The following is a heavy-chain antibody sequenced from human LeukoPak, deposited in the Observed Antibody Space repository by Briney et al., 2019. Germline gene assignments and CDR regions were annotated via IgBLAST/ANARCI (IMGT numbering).Heavy chain of an antibody. J-gene: IGHJ4*02. CDR1: GGTFSSYA. CDR2: IIPIFGTA. Sequence: ASVKVSCKASGGTFSSYAISWVRQAPGQGLEWMGGIIPIFGTANYAQKFQGRVTITADKSTSTAYMELCSLRSEDTAVYYCARDMTTVTTEGPYDYWGQGTLVTVSS. D-gene: IGHD4-11*01. V-gene: IGHV1-69*06. CDR3: ARDMTTVTTEGPYDY.